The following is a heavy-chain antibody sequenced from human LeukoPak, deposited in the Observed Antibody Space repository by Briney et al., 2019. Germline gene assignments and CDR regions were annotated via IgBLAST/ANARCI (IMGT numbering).Heavy chain of an antibody. Sequence: PGGSLRLSCAASGFTFSRYSMNWVRQAPGKGLEWVSSISSSSSYIYYADSVKGRFTISRDNAKDSLYLQMNSLRAEDTAVYYCARAITIFGGGVFDYWGQGTLITVSS. CDR3: ARAITIFGGGVFDY. D-gene: IGHD3-3*01. CDR1: GFTFSRYS. J-gene: IGHJ4*02. CDR2: ISSSSSYI. V-gene: IGHV3-21*01.